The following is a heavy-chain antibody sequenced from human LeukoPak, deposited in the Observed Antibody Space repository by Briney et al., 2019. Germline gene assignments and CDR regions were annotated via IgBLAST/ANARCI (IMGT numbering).Heavy chain of an antibody. CDR3: TRPRRYCRGSICYSGHVY. V-gene: IGHV3-53*01. CDR1: GFTVSSNY. J-gene: IGHJ4*02. CDR2: IYSGGST. Sequence: GGSLRLSCAASGFTVSSNYMSWVRQAPGKGLEWVSLIYSGGSTYYADSVKGRFTISRDNSKNILYLQMNSLRAADTAVYYCTRPRRYCRGSICYSGHVYRGQGTVVPVSS. D-gene: IGHD2-15*01.